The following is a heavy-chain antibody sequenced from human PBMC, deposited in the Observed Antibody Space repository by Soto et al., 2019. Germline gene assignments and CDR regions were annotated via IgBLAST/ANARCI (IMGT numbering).Heavy chain of an antibody. D-gene: IGHD3-22*01. V-gene: IGHV2-70*01. CDR1: GFSLSTSGMC. CDR3: ARFFYYYEGGHFDY. CDR2: IDWDDDK. Sequence: ESGPTLVNPAQTLTLTCTFSGFSLSTSGMCVSWIRQPPGKALEWLALIDWDDDKYYSTSLKTRLTISKDTSKNQVVLTMTNMDPVDTATYYCARFFYYYEGGHFDYWGQGALVTVSS. J-gene: IGHJ4*02.